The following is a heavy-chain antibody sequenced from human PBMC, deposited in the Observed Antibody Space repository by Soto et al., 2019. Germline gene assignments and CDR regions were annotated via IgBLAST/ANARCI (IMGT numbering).Heavy chain of an antibody. CDR2: IYYSGST. Sequence: QVRLQESGPGLVKPSETLSLSCLVSGDSVGNGPYYWSWIRQSPGEGLEWIAYIYYSGSTNVNPSLESRVNISIDMSKNQFFLELRSVTAADAAVYFCARVGSSCHSGGCYYYYGLGVWGPGTTVAISS. V-gene: IGHV4-61*01. CDR1: GDSVGNGPYY. CDR3: ARVGSSCHSGGCYYYYGLGV. D-gene: IGHD1-26*01. J-gene: IGHJ6*02.